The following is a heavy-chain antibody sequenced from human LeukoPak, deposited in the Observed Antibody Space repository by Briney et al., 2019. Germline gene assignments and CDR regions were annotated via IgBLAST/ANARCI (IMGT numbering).Heavy chain of an antibody. CDR1: GYTFTGYY. D-gene: IGHD2-15*01. CDR2: TNPNSGGT. CDR3: ARDSGGSHDAFDI. Sequence: ASVKVSCKASGYTFTGYYMHWVRQAPGQGLEWMGWTNPNSGGTNYAQKFQGWVTMTRDTSISTAYMELSRLRSDDTAVYYCARDSGGSHDAFDIWGQGTMVTVSS. J-gene: IGHJ3*02. V-gene: IGHV1-2*04.